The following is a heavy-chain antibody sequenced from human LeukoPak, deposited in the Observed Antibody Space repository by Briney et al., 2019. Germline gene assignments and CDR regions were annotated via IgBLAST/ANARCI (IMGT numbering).Heavy chain of an antibody. V-gene: IGHV3-7*05. J-gene: IGHJ4*02. Sequence: GGSLRLSCAASGLPFRSYWMSWVRQAPGKGLEWVANINQGGTVTYYVDSVKGRFTISRDNAKNSLYLQMNSLRAEDTAVYYCVRGFQADDYWGQGTLVTVSS. CDR3: VRGFQADDY. CDR1: GLPFRSYW. CDR2: INQGGTVT.